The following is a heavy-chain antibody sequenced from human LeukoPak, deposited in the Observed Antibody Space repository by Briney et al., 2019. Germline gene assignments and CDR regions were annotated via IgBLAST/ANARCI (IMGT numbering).Heavy chain of an antibody. D-gene: IGHD1-26*01. CDR3: ATSHVGATYFDY. V-gene: IGHV3-21*01. CDR1: GFTFSSCS. Sequence: GGSLRLSCAASGFTFSSCSMNWVRQAPGKGLEWVSSISSSSYIYYADSVKGRFTISRDNAKNSLYLQMNSLRAEDTAVYYCATSHVGATYFDYWGQGTLVTVSS. J-gene: IGHJ4*02. CDR2: ISSSSYI.